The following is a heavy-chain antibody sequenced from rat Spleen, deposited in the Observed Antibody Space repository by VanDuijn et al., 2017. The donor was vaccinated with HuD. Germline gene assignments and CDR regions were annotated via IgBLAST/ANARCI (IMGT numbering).Heavy chain of an antibody. V-gene: IGHV5-27*01. CDR1: GFTFGNYD. J-gene: IGHJ3*01. CDR3: TTHGARVSRFAY. CDR2: ISPSGGST. D-gene: IGHD1-4*01. Sequence: EVQLVESGGGLVQPGRSLKLSCAASGFTFGNYDMAWVRQAPTKGLEWVASISPSGGSTYYRDSVKGRFTVSRDNAKSTLYLQMYSLRSEDTATYYCTTHGARVSRFAYWGQGTLVTVSS.